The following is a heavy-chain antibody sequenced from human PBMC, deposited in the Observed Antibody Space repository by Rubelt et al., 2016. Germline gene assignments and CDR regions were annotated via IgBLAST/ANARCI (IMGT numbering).Heavy chain of an antibody. J-gene: IGHJ3*02. CDR3: AREDTTDRGWYDALDI. CDR2: INAGNGNT. Sequence: QVQLVQSGAEVKKPGASVKVSCKASEYSFTKNPIHWVRQAPGQRLEWMGWINAGNGNTQYSQKFQGGVTITRDTSASTAYMELSSLRSEDTAVYYCAREDTTDRGWYDALDIWGQGTMVTVSS. CDR1: EYSFTKNP. D-gene: IGHD6-19*01. V-gene: IGHV1-3*01.